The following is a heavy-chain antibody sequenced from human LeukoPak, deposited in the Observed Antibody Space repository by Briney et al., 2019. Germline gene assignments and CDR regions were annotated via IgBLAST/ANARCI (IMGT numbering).Heavy chain of an antibody. V-gene: IGHV3-21*04. CDR3: AKDRVGATAMGALHY. Sequence: PGGSLRLSCAASGFTFSNYNMNWVRQAPGKGLEWVSSITSTSSYIYYADSVKGRFTISRDNAKNSLYLQMNSLRAEDTAVYYCAKDRVGATAMGALHYWGQGTLVTVSS. CDR1: GFTFSNYN. J-gene: IGHJ4*02. CDR2: ITSTSSYI. D-gene: IGHD1-26*01.